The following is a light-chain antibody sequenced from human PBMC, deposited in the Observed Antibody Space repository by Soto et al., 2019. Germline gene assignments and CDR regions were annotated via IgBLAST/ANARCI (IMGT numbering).Light chain of an antibody. V-gene: IGKV1-39*01. J-gene: IGKJ1*01. Sequence: DIPMTQSPSSLSASVGDRVTITCRASQSISSYLNWYQQKPGKAPNLLSYAASSLQSGVPSRFSGSGSGTDFTLTISSLQPEDFATYYCQQSYSTFRTFGQGTKVEIK. CDR1: QSISSY. CDR3: QQSYSTFRT. CDR2: AAS.